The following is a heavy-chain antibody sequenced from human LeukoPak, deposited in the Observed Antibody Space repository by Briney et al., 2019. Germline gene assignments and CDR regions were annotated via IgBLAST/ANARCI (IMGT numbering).Heavy chain of an antibody. Sequence: ASVEVSCKASGYTFSIYYLHWVRQAPGQGLEWMGIINPSGGSTTYAQKFRGRVTMTRDTSTSTVYMELSSLRSEDTAVYYCARDKMKDSSDYYYVGDYWGQGTLVTVSS. V-gene: IGHV1-46*01. CDR2: INPSGGST. D-gene: IGHD3-22*01. CDR1: GYTFSIYY. CDR3: ARDKMKDSSDYYYVGDY. J-gene: IGHJ4*02.